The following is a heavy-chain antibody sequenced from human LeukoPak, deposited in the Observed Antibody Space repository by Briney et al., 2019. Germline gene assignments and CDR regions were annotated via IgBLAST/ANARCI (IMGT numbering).Heavy chain of an antibody. V-gene: IGHV3-20*04. CDR2: INWNGGST. D-gene: IGHD3-10*02. CDR1: GFTVSSNY. CDR3: ARDGSVYGGITMLAWYYFDY. Sequence: GGSLRLSCAASGFTVSSNYMSWVRQAPGKGLEWVSGINWNGGSTGYADSVKGRFTISRDNAKNSLYLQMNSLRAEDTALYYCARDGSVYGGITMLAWYYFDYWGQGTLVTVSS. J-gene: IGHJ4*02.